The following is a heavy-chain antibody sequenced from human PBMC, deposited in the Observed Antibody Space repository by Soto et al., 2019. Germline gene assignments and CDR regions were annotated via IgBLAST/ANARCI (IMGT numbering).Heavy chain of an antibody. CDR3: ARAAYASGPDY. CDR2: IAPSSSPV. D-gene: IGHD6-25*01. V-gene: IGHV3-48*01. Sequence: GGSLRLSCAASGFTFSSYSMNWVRQAPGKGLEWVSYIAPSSSPVFFADSVEGRFTISRDNAKNSLYLQMNSLRAEDTAVYYCARAAYASGPDYWGQGTLVTVSS. CDR1: GFTFSSYS. J-gene: IGHJ4*02.